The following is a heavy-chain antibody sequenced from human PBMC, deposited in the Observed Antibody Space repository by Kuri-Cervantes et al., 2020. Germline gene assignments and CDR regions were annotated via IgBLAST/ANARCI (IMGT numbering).Heavy chain of an antibody. Sequence: GSLRLSCTVSGGSISSYYWNWVRQPAGKGLEWIGRIYTSGSTNYNPSLKSRVTMSVDTSKNQFSLKLSSVTAADTAVYYCARDSTYYDFWSGYFGSPDFTNWFDPWGQGTLVTVSS. V-gene: IGHV4-4*07. CDR3: ARDSTYYDFWSGYFGSPDFTNWFDP. J-gene: IGHJ5*02. D-gene: IGHD3-3*01. CDR1: GGSISSYY. CDR2: IYTSGST.